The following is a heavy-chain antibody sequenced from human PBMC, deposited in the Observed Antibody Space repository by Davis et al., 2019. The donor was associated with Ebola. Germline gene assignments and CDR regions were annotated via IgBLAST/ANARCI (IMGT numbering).Heavy chain of an antibody. CDR1: GFPFSNYA. D-gene: IGHD3-3*01. J-gene: IGHJ5*02. CDR3: ARGIRFNPDDFWSGGHMGS. V-gene: IGHV3-30*04. Sequence: GESLKISCAASGFPFSNYAMHWVRQAPGKGLEWVAVISYNGSNKYYADSVKGRFTISRDNSKNTLYVQMSSLRTQDTAVYYCARGIRFNPDDFWSGGHMGSWGQGILVTVSS. CDR2: ISYNGSNK.